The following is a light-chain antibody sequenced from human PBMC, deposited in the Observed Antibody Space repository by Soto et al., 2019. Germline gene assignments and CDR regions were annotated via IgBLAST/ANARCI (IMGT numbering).Light chain of an antibody. CDR3: QQYAYPPWT. CDR2: GAS. V-gene: IGKV3-20*01. Sequence: DTVLMQCPGTLSLSPGERATLSCRASQSVTSTYLAWYQQKPGQAPRLLIYGASTRATGITDRFSGGGSGTDFTLTISRLEPEDFAVYYCQQYAYPPWTFGPGTKVEV. J-gene: IGKJ1*01. CDR1: QSVTSTY.